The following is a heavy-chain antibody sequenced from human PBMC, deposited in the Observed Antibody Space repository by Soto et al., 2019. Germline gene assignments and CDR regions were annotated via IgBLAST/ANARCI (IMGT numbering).Heavy chain of an antibody. CDR3: ARVDYIPGTTGVPRYAFDI. J-gene: IGHJ3*02. Sequence: QVQLVQSGAEVKKPGSSVKVSCKASGGTFSSYTLSWVRQAPGQGLAWMGRIIPILGLAIYAQMFQGRVTINADKSTSTAYMELSSLRSEDRAVYYCARVDYIPGTTGVPRYAFDIWGQLTMVTVSS. CDR1: GGTFSSYT. V-gene: IGHV1-69*02. D-gene: IGHD1-20*01. CDR2: IIPILGLA.